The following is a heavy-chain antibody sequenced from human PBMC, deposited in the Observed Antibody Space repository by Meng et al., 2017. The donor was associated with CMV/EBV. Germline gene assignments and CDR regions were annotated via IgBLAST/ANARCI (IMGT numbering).Heavy chain of an antibody. V-gene: IGHV3-74*01. CDR1: GFTLNRYW. D-gene: IGHD1-26*01. CDR2: INEDGSIT. J-gene: IGHJ4*02. Sequence: VRLVEAGGGLVQPGGSLRLSCAGSGFTLNRYWMHWVRQVPGKGLVWVSRINEDGSITSYVDSVKGRFTISKDNSKNTLYLQMNSLRVDDTAVYYCARGVGESLGWEMGYWGQGTLVTVSS. CDR3: ARGVGESLGWEMGY.